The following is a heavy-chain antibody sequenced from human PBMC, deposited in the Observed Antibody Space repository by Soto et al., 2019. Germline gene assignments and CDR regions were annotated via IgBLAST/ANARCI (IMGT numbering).Heavy chain of an antibody. J-gene: IGHJ4*02. CDR1: GFTFSEYY. CDR3: ASAARVYYFDY. CDR2: ISSSSSYT. V-gene: IGHV3-11*06. Sequence: QVQLVESGGGLVQPGGSLRLSGASSGFTFSEYYMSWIRQAPGKGLEWVSYISSSSSYTNYADSVKGRFTISRDNAKNSLYLQMNSLRAEDTAVYYCASAARVYYFDYWGQGPLVTVSS. D-gene: IGHD2-15*01.